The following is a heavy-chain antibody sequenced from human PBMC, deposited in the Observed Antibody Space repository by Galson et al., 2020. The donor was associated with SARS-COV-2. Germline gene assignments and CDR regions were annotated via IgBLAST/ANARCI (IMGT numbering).Heavy chain of an antibody. CDR3: AKVVVPAATEGWFDP. Sequence: GESLKISCAASGFTFSSYGMHWVRQAPGKGLEWVAVISYDGSNKYYADSVKGRFTISRDNSKNTLYLQMNSLRAEDTAVYYCAKVVVPAATEGWFDPWGQGTLVTVSS. CDR2: ISYDGSNK. D-gene: IGHD2-2*01. CDR1: GFTFSSYG. V-gene: IGHV3-30*18. J-gene: IGHJ5*02.